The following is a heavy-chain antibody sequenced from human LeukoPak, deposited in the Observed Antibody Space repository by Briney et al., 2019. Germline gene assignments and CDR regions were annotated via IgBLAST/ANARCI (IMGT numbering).Heavy chain of an antibody. CDR3: ARGGWYSGSYFDY. CDR2: INHSGST. D-gene: IGHD1-26*01. CDR1: GGSFSGYY. V-gene: IGHV4-34*01. J-gene: IGHJ4*02. Sequence: PSETLSLTCAVYGGSFSGYYWSWIRQPPGKGLEWIGEINHSGSTNYNPSLESRVTISVDTSKNQFSLKLSSVTAADTAVYYCARGGWYSGSYFDYWGQGTLVTVSS.